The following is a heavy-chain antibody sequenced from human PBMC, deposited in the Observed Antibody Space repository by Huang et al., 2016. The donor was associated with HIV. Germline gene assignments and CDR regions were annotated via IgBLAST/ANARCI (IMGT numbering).Heavy chain of an antibody. CDR1: RLTFSSYS. V-gene: IGHV3-23*01. J-gene: IGHJ3*02. CDR3: TKAYFGGGGAFDI. CDR2: ITGSGGAT. D-gene: IGHD3-16*01. Sequence: EVQLLESGGGLVQPGGSLRLSCAASRLTFSSYSMNWVRQAPGKGLEWVSGITGSGGATNYADSVKGRYTISRDNSKNTLYLQINSLRAEDTAVFCCTKAYFGGGGAFDIWGQGTMVTVSS.